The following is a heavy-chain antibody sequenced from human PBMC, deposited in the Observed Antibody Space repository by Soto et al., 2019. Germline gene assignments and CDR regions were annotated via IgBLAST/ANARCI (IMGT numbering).Heavy chain of an antibody. Sequence: ASVKVSCKTSGYTFTDYYMNWVRQAPGQGLEWMGWINPNSGGTNYAQKFQGRVTMTRDTSISTAHMELSRLRSDDTAVYYCARVGYSGSYYHFDYWGQGTVVTVSS. V-gene: IGHV1-2*02. J-gene: IGHJ4*02. CDR1: GYTFTDYY. CDR3: ARVGYSGSYYHFDY. D-gene: IGHD1-26*01. CDR2: INPNSGGT.